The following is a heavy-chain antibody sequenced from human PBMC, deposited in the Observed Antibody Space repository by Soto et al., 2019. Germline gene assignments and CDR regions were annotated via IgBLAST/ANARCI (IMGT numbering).Heavy chain of an antibody. CDR1: GFTFSSYA. Sequence: GGSLRLSCADSGFTFSSYAMSWVRQAPGKGLEWVSAISGSGGSTYYADSAKGRFTISRDNSKNTLYLQMNSLRAEDTAVYYCAILSPLHYSYDGMDVWGQGTTVTVSS. CDR2: ISGSGGST. CDR3: AILSPLHYSYDGMDV. J-gene: IGHJ6*02. V-gene: IGHV3-23*01.